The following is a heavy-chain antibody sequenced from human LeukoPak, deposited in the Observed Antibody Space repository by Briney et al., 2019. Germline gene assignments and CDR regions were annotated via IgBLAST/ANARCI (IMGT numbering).Heavy chain of an antibody. J-gene: IGHJ5*01. D-gene: IGHD6-19*01. Sequence: GGSLRLSCAASGFAFSFYAMSWLRQPPGKGLEWVSTINANSGTTSYAASVRGRFTISRDNSKNTLYLQENTLRADDTATYYCAKPVSGGLAVTADWFHPWGQGTLVVASS. V-gene: IGHV3-23*01. CDR1: GFAFSFYA. CDR2: INANSGTT. CDR3: AKPVSGGLAVTADWFHP.